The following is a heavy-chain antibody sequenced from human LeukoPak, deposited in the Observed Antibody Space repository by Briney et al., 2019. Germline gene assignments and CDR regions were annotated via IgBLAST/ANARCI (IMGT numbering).Heavy chain of an antibody. CDR1: GGSISSHY. V-gene: IGHV4-59*11. CDR3: ARQAGTYYAFDI. J-gene: IGHJ3*02. D-gene: IGHD1-1*01. CDR2: IYYSGST. Sequence: SETLSLTCTVSGGSISSHYWSWIRQSPGKGLEWIGYIYYSGSTNYNPSLKSRVTISVDTSKNQFSLKLSSVTAADTAVYYCARQAGTYYAFDIWGQGTMVTVSS.